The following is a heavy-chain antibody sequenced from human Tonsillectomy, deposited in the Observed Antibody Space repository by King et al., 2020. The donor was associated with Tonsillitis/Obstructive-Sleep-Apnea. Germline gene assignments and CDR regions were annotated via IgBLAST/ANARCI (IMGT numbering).Heavy chain of an antibody. J-gene: IGHJ4*02. V-gene: IGHV4-34*01. Sequence: VQLQQWGAGLLKPSETLSLTCAVYGGAFSAYYWSWIRQPPGKGLEWIGEINHIGITKYNPSLKSRVIIQLDTSKNQFSLKLSSVTAADTAVYYCARGDLLTGYYASTDFDYWGQGTLVTVSS. CDR1: GGAFSAYY. D-gene: IGHD3-9*01. CDR2: INHIGIT. CDR3: ARGDLLTGYYASTDFDY.